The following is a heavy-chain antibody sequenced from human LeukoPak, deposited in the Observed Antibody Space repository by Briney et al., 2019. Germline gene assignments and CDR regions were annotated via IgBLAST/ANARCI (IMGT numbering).Heavy chain of an antibody. CDR1: GGSISSSSYY. Sequence: PSETLSLTCTVSGGSISSSSYYWGWIRQPPGKGLEWIGSIYYSGSTFYNPSLKSRVALSVDTSKNQFSLRLNSVTAADTAVYYCARNRGSNFDWSDYWGQGILVTVSS. J-gene: IGHJ4*02. V-gene: IGHV4-39*01. CDR3: ARNRGSNFDWSDY. D-gene: IGHD3-9*01. CDR2: IYYSGST.